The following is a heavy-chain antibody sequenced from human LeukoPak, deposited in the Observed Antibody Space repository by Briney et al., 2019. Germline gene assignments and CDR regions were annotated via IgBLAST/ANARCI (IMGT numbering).Heavy chain of an antibody. Sequence: PRGSLRLSCAASGFTFSSYAMSWVRQAPGKGLEWVSAISGSGGSTYYADSVKGRFTISRDNSKNTLYLQMNSLRAEDTAVYYCAKFSYYYDSSGYLGYFDYWGQGTLVTVSS. J-gene: IGHJ4*02. CDR1: GFTFSSYA. CDR3: AKFSYYYDSSGYLGYFDY. CDR2: ISGSGGST. V-gene: IGHV3-23*01. D-gene: IGHD3-22*01.